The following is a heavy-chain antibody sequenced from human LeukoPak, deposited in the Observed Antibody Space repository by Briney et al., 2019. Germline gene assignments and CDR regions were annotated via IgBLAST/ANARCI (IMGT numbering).Heavy chain of an antibody. J-gene: IGHJ3*02. D-gene: IGHD3-10*01. V-gene: IGHV1-8*01. CDR2: MNPNSGDT. Sequence: ASVKVSCKASGYNFISYDINWVRQATGQGLEWMGWMNPNSGDTGYAQKFQGRVTMTRDTSISTAYMELSSLRSEDPAVYYCARFLGVWFGESDGFDIWGQGTMLTVSS. CDR1: GYNFISYD. CDR3: ARFLGVWFGESDGFDI.